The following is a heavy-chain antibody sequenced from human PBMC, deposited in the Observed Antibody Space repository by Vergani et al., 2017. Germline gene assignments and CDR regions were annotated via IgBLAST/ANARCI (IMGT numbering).Heavy chain of an antibody. CDR3: ASGGNYGDYAGNWFDP. Sequence: QVQLVQSGAKVKKPGSSVKVSCKASGGTFSSYAISWVRQAPGQGLEWMGGIIPIFGTANYAQKFQGRVTITADESTSTAYMELSSLRSEDTAVYYCASGGNYGDYAGNWFDPWGQGTLVTVSS. CDR2: IIPIFGTA. V-gene: IGHV1-69*01. D-gene: IGHD4-17*01. CDR1: GGTFSSYA. J-gene: IGHJ5*02.